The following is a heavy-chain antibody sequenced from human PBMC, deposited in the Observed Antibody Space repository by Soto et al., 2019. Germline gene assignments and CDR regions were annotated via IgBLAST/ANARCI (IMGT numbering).Heavy chain of an antibody. CDR1: GFTFNRYA. CDR3: ARRDDVSGSYVTDY. CDR2: ISYDGSNK. D-gene: IGHD3-22*01. Sequence: QVQLVESGGGVVQPGRSLRLSCAASGFTFNRYAMHWVRQAPGKGLEWVAVISYDGSNKYYADSVKGRFTISRDNSKNTLHLQMNSLRAEETALYYCARRDDVSGSYVTDYWGQGTLVTVSS. V-gene: IGHV3-30-3*01. J-gene: IGHJ4*02.